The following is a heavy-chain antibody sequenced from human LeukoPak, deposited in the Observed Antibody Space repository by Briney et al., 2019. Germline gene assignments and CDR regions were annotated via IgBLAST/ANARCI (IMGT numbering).Heavy chain of an antibody. V-gene: IGHV3-21*01. CDR2: ISSSSSYI. Sequence: PGGSLRLSCAASGFTFSSYSMNWVRQAPGKGLEWVSSISSSSSYIYYADSVKGRFTISRDNDKNSLYLQMNSLRAEDTAVYYCARGGGFCSSTSCYDGYWGQGTLVTVSS. CDR3: ARGGGFCSSTSCYDGY. CDR1: GFTFSSYS. J-gene: IGHJ4*02. D-gene: IGHD2-2*01.